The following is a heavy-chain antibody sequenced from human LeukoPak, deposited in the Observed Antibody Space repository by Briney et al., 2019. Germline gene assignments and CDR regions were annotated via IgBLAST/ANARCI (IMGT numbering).Heavy chain of an antibody. CDR1: GFTFSSYG. CDR2: ISYDGSNK. V-gene: IGHV3-30*18. Sequence: PGGSLRLSCAASGFTFSSYGMHWVRQAPGKGLEWVAVISYDGSNKYYADSVKGRFTISRDNSKNTLYLQMNSLRAEDTAVYYCAKLPHGIAVAGDAFDIWGQGTMVTVSS. J-gene: IGHJ3*02. CDR3: AKLPHGIAVAGDAFDI. D-gene: IGHD6-19*01.